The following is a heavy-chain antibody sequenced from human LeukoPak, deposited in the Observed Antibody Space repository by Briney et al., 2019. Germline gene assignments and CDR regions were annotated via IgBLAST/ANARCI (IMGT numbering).Heavy chain of an antibody. CDR3: AKQSVVTLDDAFDI. J-gene: IGHJ3*02. CDR1: GYSFTSYW. Sequence: GESLKISCKGSGYSFTSYWIGWVRQMPGKGLEWMGIIYPGDSDTRYSPSFQGQVTISADKSISTACMQWSSLKASDTAMYYCAKQSVVTLDDAFDIWGQGTMVTVSS. V-gene: IGHV5-51*01. D-gene: IGHD4-23*01. CDR2: IYPGDSDT.